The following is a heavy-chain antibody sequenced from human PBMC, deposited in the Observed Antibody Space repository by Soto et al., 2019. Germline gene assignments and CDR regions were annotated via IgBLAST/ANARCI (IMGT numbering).Heavy chain of an antibody. CDR1: GYTFTGYY. J-gene: IGHJ4*02. D-gene: IGHD2-2*01. Sequence: GPVKVSCKASGYTFTGYYMHWVRQAPGQGLEWMGWINPNSGGTNYAQKFQGWVTMTRDTSISTAYMELSRLRSDDTAVYYCARGPLFGYCSSTSCLVYWGQGTLVTVSS. CDR2: INPNSGGT. V-gene: IGHV1-2*04. CDR3: ARGPLFGYCSSTSCLVY.